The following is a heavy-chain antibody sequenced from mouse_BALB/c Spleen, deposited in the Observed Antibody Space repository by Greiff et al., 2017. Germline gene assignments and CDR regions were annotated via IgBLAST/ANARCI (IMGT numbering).Heavy chain of an antibody. Sequence: VHVKQSGAELVKPGASVKLSCTASGFNIKDTYMHWVKQRPEQGLEWIGRIDPANGNTKYDPKFQGKATITADTSSNTAYLQLSSLTSEDTAVYYCARGTMIAYWGQGTLVTVSA. V-gene: IGHV14-3*02. CDR3: ARGTMIAY. D-gene: IGHD2-4*01. J-gene: IGHJ3*01. CDR1: GFNIKDTY. CDR2: IDPANGNT.